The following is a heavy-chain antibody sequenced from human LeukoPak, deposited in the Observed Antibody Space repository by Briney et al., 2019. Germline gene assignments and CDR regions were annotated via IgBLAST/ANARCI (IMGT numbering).Heavy chain of an antibody. J-gene: IGHJ4*02. Sequence: GGSLRLSCAASGFTVSSNYMSWVRQAPGKGLEWVSVIYSGGSTYYADSVKGRFTISRDNSKNTLYLQMNSLRAEDTAVYYCAKDLVGATEDYWGQGTLVTVSS. D-gene: IGHD1-26*01. CDR1: GFTVSSNY. CDR3: AKDLVGATEDY. CDR2: IYSGGST. V-gene: IGHV3-53*01.